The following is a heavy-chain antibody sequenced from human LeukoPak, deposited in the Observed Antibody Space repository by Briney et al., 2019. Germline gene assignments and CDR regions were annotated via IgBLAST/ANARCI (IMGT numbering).Heavy chain of an antibody. CDR3: AKERHMVRGGNYFDY. J-gene: IGHJ4*02. V-gene: IGHV3-7*01. CDR2: IKQDGTEK. CDR1: GFTFSSYW. D-gene: IGHD3-10*01. Sequence: GGSLRLSCAGSGFTFSSYWMTWVRQAPGKGLEWVANIKQDGTEKYYVDSVKGRFTISRDNSKNTLYLQMNSLRAEDTAVYYCAKERHMVRGGNYFDYWGQGTLVTVSS.